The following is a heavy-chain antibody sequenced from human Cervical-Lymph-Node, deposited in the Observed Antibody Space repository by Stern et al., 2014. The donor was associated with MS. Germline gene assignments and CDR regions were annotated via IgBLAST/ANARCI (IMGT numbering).Heavy chain of an antibody. CDR2: FDPEDGET. CDR3: ATDRDDFRSGYSAPTKGYGLDV. Sequence: VQLVESGTEVQKPGASVKVSCKVSGYTLTELSMHWVRQAPGKGLEWMGGFDPEDGETIYAQKFQGRVTMTEDTSTDTAYMELSSLRSEDTAVYYCATDRDDFRSGYSAPTKGYGLDVWGQGTTGTGTS. V-gene: IGHV1-24*01. D-gene: IGHD3-3*01. J-gene: IGHJ6*02. CDR1: GYTLTELS.